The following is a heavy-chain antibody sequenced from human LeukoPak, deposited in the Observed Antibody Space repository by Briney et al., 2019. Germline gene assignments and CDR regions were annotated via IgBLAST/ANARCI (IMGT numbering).Heavy chain of an antibody. CDR2: ISVYNGNT. D-gene: IGHD3-22*01. CDR3: ARDPYDTDAFDI. V-gene: IGHV1-18*01. Sequence: ASVKVSCKASGYTFTSYALSWVRQAPGQGLEWMGWISVYNGNTNYAQKLQGRVTMTTDTSTSTAYMELRSPRSDDTAVYYCARDPYDTDAFDIWGQGTMVTVSS. J-gene: IGHJ3*02. CDR1: GYTFTSYA.